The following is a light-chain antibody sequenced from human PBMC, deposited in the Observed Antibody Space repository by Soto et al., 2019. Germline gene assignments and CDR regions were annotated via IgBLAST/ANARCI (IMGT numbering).Light chain of an antibody. J-gene: IGKJ3*01. Sequence: AIRMTQSPSSFSASTGDRVTITCRASQGISSYSAWYQQKPGKAPKLLIYAASTLQSGVPSRFSGSGSGTDFTLTISGLQSEDFATYYCQQYYSYPFTFGPGTKVDIK. CDR1: QGISSY. CDR2: AAS. CDR3: QQYYSYPFT. V-gene: IGKV1-8*01.